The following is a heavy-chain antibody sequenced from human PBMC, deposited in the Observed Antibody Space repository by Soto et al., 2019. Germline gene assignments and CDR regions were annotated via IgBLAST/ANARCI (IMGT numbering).Heavy chain of an antibody. Sequence: QVQLQESGPGLVKPSQTLSLTCTVSGGSMSSGGYYWSWIRQHPGKGLEWIGCIYYSGSTYYNPSLKSRVTISVDTSKNQFSLKLSSVTAADTAVYHCARASVVRGMVYFHYGMDGWGQGTTVTVSS. D-gene: IGHD3-10*01. CDR1: GGSMSSGGYY. J-gene: IGHJ6*02. CDR2: IYYSGST. V-gene: IGHV4-31*03. CDR3: ARASVVRGMVYFHYGMDG.